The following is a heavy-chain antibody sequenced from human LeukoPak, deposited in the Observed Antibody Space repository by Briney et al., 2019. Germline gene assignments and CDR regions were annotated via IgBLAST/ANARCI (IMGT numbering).Heavy chain of an antibody. CDR1: GGSFSGYY. J-gene: IGHJ4*02. CDR2: INHSGST. D-gene: IGHD3-16*01. CDR3: ARQGALSPFDY. Sequence: PSETLSLTCAVYGGSFSGYYWSWIRQPPGKGLEWIGEINHSGSTNYNPSLKSRATISVDTSKNQFSLKLSSVTAADTAVYYCARQGALSPFDYWGQGTLVTVSS. V-gene: IGHV4-34*01.